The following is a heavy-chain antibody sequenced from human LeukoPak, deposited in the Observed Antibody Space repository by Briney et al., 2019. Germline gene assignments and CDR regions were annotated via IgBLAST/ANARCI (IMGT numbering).Heavy chain of an antibody. V-gene: IGHV3-48*03. CDR1: GFTFSSYE. J-gene: IGHJ6*03. Sequence: PGGSLRLSCAASGFTFSSYEMNWVRQAPGKGLEWVSYISSSGSTIYYADSVKGRFTISRDNAKNSLYLQMNSLRAEDTAVYYCARSGNDCSGGSCYYYYYYMDVWGKGTTVTISS. CDR2: ISSSGSTI. D-gene: IGHD2-15*01. CDR3: ARSGNDCSGGSCYYYYYYMDV.